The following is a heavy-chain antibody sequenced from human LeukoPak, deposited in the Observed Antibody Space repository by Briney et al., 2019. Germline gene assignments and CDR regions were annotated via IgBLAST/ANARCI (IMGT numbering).Heavy chain of an antibody. CDR2: INHSGST. V-gene: IGHV4-34*01. CDR3: ARDPLTIFGVDYYYGMDV. J-gene: IGHJ6*02. Sequence: MPSETLSLTCAVYGGSFSGYYWSWIRQPPGKGLEWFGEINHSGSTNYNPSLKSRVTISVDTSKNQFSLKLSSVTAADTAVYYCARDPLTIFGVDYYYGMDVWGQGTTVTVSS. CDR1: GGSFSGYY. D-gene: IGHD3-3*01.